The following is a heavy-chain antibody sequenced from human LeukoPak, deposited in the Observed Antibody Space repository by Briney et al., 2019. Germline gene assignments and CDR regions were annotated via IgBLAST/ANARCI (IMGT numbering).Heavy chain of an antibody. Sequence: SQTLSLTCAISGESVSSNIAAWNWIRQSPSRGLEWLGRTFYRAKRYKDYTVSVTSRITINPDTSKNQFSLQLNSVTPEDTAVYYCARFYYDTSGHGAFDIWGQGTMVTVSS. CDR1: GESVSSNIAA. CDR3: ARFYYDTSGHGAFDI. CDR2: TFYRAKRYK. D-gene: IGHD3-22*01. J-gene: IGHJ3*02. V-gene: IGHV6-1*01.